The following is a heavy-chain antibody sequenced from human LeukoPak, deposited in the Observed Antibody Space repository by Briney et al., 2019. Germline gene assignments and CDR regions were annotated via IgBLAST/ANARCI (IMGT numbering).Heavy chain of an antibody. V-gene: IGHV4-34*01. D-gene: IGHD4-17*01. J-gene: IGHJ6*03. CDR1: GGSFSGYY. CDR3: ARIAAVTTGNYYYYYMDV. CDR2: INHSGST. Sequence: SETLSLTCAVYGGSFSGYYWSWIRQPPGKGLEWIGEINHSGSTNYNPSLKSRVTISVDTSKNQFSLKLSFVTAADTAVYYCARIAAVTTGNYYYYYMDVWGKGTTVTVSS.